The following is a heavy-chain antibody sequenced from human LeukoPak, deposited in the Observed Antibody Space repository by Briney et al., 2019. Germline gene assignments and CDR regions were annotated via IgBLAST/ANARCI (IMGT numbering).Heavy chain of an antibody. CDR3: ARDLYSYGHFDY. V-gene: IGHV3-30-3*01. Sequence: GRSLRLSCAASGFTLSNYAMHWVRQAPGKGLEWVAVISYDGSNKYYADSVKGRFTISRDNSKNTLYLQMNSLRAEDTAVYYCARDLYSYGHFDYWGQGTLVTVSS. CDR1: GFTLSNYA. D-gene: IGHD5-18*01. CDR2: ISYDGSNK. J-gene: IGHJ4*02.